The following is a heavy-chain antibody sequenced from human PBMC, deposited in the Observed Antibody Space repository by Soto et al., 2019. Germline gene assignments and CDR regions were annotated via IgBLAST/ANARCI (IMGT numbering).Heavy chain of an antibody. CDR3: ARGSWDDVSGHYYMDV. J-gene: IGHJ6*03. CDR1: GDGVSSNSAG. D-gene: IGHD1-1*01. V-gene: IGHV6-1*01. CDR2: TYYKSKWYY. Sequence: SQTLSLTCDISGDGVSSNSAGWNWIRQTPSRGLEWLGRTYYKSKWYYTYAVSVKSRITVSPDTSKNQFSLQLTSVTPEDTAVYYCARGSWDDVSGHYYMDVWDKGTTVTVSS.